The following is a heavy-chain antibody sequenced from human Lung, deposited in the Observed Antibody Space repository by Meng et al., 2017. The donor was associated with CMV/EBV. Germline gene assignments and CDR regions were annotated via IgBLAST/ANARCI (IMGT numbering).Heavy chain of an antibody. D-gene: IGHD3-10*01. J-gene: IGHJ5*02. CDR3: ARERGAGSTQRGWFDP. Sequence: QVQLQQWGAGLLXXXXXLXLTXVXYGGSFSGYYWSWIRQPPGKGLEWIGEINHSGSNNYNPSLKSRVTISVDTSKNQFSLKLSSVTAADTAVYYCARERGAGSTQRGWFDPWGQGTLVTVSS. V-gene: IGHV4-34*01. CDR1: GGSFSGYY. CDR2: INHSGSN.